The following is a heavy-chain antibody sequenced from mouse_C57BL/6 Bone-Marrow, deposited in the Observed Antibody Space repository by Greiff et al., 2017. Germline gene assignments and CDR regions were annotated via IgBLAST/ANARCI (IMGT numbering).Heavy chain of an antibody. CDR1: GFSLTSSG. V-gene: IGHV2-5*01. J-gene: IGHJ4*01. CDR2: IWRGGST. CDR3: AKNDYGSFYAMDY. Sequence: QVQLKESGPGLVQPSQSLSITCTVSGFSLTSSGVHWVRQSPGKGLEWLGVIWRGGSTDYNAAFMSRLSITKDNSKSQVFFKMNSLQADDTAIYYCAKNDYGSFYAMDYWGQGTSVTVSS. D-gene: IGHD1-1*01.